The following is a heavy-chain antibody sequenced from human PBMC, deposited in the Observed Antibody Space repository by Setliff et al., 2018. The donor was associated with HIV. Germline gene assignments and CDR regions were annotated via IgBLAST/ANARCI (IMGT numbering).Heavy chain of an antibody. CDR1: GGSISSSNFY. CDR2: IYYSGTT. J-gene: IGHJ6*03. D-gene: IGHD6-6*01. V-gene: IGHV4-39*01. CDR3: ARHDGMKAARRYNNDYMDV. Sequence: PSETLSLTCTVSGGSISSSNFYWGWIRQPPGKGLEWIGNIYYSGTTYYNPSPKSRVTISVDTSKNQFSLKLSSVTAADTAVYYCARHDGMKAARRYNNDYMDVWGKGTTVTVSS.